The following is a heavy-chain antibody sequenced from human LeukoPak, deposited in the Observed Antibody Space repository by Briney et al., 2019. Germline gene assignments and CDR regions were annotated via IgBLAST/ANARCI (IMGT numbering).Heavy chain of an antibody. J-gene: IGHJ6*03. V-gene: IGHV1-69*13. CDR3: ARGYCSSTSCYGAYYYYYHMDV. CDR2: IIPIFGTA. Sequence: ASVKVSCKASGGTFSSYAISWVRQAPGQGLEWMGGIIPIFGTANYAQKFQGRVTITADESTSTAYMELSSLRSEDTAVYYCARGYCSSTSCYGAYYYYYHMDVWGKGTTVTVSS. D-gene: IGHD2-2*01. CDR1: GGTFSSYA.